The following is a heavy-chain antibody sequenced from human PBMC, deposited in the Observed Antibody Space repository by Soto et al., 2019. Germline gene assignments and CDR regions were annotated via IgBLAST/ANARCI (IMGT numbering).Heavy chain of an antibody. CDR3: TTSHAGDLNN. CDR1: GGSISSSSW. D-gene: IGHD3-16*01. V-gene: IGHV4-4*02. J-gene: IGHJ4*02. CDR2: IFESGAT. Sequence: QVQLQESGPGLVKPSGTLSLTCAVSGGSISSSSWWTWVRQSPGKGLEWIGEIFESGATNYNPSPKSRLTMSVDKSKTPFSLNLSSLTAADTAVYFCTTSHAGDLNNWGQGTLVTVSS.